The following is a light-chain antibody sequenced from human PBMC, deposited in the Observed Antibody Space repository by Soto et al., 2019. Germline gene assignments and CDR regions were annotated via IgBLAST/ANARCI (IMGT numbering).Light chain of an antibody. J-gene: IGLJ2*01. Sequence: QPVLTQSPSASASLGASVKLTCTLSSWHSSYAIAWHQKQPGKGPRYLMDLNNDGSHTKGDGIPDRFSGSSSGADRFLIIYSRQSEDDADDYCQTWGTGFHFFGGGTKLTVL. CDR2: LNNDGSH. CDR3: QTWGTGFHF. CDR1: SWHSSYA. V-gene: IGLV4-69*01.